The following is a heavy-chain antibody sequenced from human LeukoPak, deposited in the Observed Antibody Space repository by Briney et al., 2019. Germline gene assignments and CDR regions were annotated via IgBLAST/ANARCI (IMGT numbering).Heavy chain of an antibody. CDR2: IYPGDSDT. CDR1: GYSFTSYW. J-gene: IGHJ3*02. Sequence: KPGESLKISCKGSGYSFTSYWIGWVRQMPGKGLEWMGIIYPGDSDTRYSPSFQGQVTISADKSISTAYLQWSSLKASDTAMYYCARQGATGYCSGGSCYSEAFDIWGQGTMVTVSS. CDR3: ARQGATGYCSGGSCYSEAFDI. D-gene: IGHD2-15*01. V-gene: IGHV5-51*01.